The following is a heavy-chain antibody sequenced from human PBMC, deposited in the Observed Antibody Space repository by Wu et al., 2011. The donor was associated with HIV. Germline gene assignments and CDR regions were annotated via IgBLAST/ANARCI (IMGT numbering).Heavy chain of an antibody. V-gene: IGHV1-46*01. Sequence: QVQLVQSGAEVKKPGASVKVTCKASGYTITRHYLHWVRQAPGQGLEWMGVIHPSGVTTISPREFQGRLTMTRDTSTNSAYLELSGLRFDDTAIYYCAKEAGTIGKNFDSWGQGSLVTV. CDR3: AKEAGTIGKNFDS. D-gene: IGHD1-1*01. CDR2: IHPSGVTT. J-gene: IGHJ4*02. CDR1: GYTITRHY.